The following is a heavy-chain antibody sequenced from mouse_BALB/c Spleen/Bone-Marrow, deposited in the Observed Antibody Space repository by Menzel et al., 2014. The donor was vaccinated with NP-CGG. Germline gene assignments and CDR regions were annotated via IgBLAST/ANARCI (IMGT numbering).Heavy chain of an antibody. Sequence: LQQSGSELVRPGASVRLSCKASGYTFTSYWMHWMKQRPGQGLEWIGNIYPNSGSTNYDEEFKSKATLTVDTSSSTAYMQLSSLTSDDSAVYCCTRVEVTGSAWFAYWGQGTLVTVSA. D-gene: IGHD2-1*01. J-gene: IGHJ3*01. CDR3: TRVEVTGSAWFAY. V-gene: IGHV1S22*01. CDR2: IYPNSGST. CDR1: GYTFTSYW.